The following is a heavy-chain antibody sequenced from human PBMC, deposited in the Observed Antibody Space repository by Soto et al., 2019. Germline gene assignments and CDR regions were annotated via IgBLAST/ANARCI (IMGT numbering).Heavy chain of an antibody. CDR2: MYYSGST. CDR3: GGKNYDSSGYFDY. CDR1: GGSIISYY. Sequence: PSETLSLTCTVSGGSIISYYWSWSRQPPGKGLEWIGYMYYSGSTNYNPPLKSRVTISVDTSKNQFSLKLSSVTAADTAVYYCGGKNYDSSGYFDYWGQGTLVTVSS. V-gene: IGHV4-59*01. J-gene: IGHJ4*02. D-gene: IGHD3-22*01.